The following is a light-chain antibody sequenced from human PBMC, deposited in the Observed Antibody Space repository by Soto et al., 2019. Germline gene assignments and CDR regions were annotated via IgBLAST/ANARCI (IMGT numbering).Light chain of an antibody. V-gene: IGLV1-51*02. CDR2: ENN. Sequence: QSVLTQPPSVSAAPGQKVTISCSGSSFNIGNNYVSWYQQLPGTAPKLLIYENNKRPSGILDRFSGSKSGTSATLGITGLQTGDEADYYCGTWDSSLSAFVLGTGTKVT. J-gene: IGLJ1*01. CDR3: GTWDSSLSAFV. CDR1: SFNIGNNY.